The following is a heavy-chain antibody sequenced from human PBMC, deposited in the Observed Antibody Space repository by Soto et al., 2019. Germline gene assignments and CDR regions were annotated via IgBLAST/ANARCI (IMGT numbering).Heavy chain of an antibody. D-gene: IGHD6-6*01. J-gene: IGHJ3*02. CDR2: INPSGGST. Sequence: ASVKVSCKASGYTFTSYYMHWLRQAPGQGLEWMGIINPSGGSTSYAQKFQGRVTMTRDTSTSTVYMELSSLRSEDTAVYYCASNKRYSSSSLGAFDIWGQGTMVTVSS. CDR3: ASNKRYSSSSLGAFDI. CDR1: GYTFTSYY. V-gene: IGHV1-46*03.